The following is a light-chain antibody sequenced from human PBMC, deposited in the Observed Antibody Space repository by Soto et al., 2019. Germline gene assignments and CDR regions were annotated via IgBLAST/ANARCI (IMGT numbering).Light chain of an antibody. CDR2: EDD. J-gene: IGLJ2*01. V-gene: IGLV6-57*01. CDR3: QSYDADILI. CDR1: SGNIVSNY. Sequence: NFMLTQPHSVSGSPGKTVTISCTRSSGNIVSNYVQWYQQRPGSSPTTVIFEDDDRPSGVPDRFSAPIDTSTNSASLTISGLRPEDEADYYCQSYDADILIFGGGTKVTVL.